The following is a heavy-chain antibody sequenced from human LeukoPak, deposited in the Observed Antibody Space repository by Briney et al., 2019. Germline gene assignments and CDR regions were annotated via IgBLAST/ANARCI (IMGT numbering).Heavy chain of an antibody. CDR3: ARGRGSSWYYFDS. D-gene: IGHD6-13*01. CDR1: GGSISSGDYY. Sequence: KPSETLSLTCTVSGGSISSGDYYWSWIRQPPGKGLEWIGYIYYSGSTYYNPSLKSRLTISVDTSNNQFSLNLSSVTAADTAVYYCARGRGSSWYYFDSWGQGTLVTVSS. CDR2: IYYSGST. V-gene: IGHV4-30-4*08. J-gene: IGHJ4*02.